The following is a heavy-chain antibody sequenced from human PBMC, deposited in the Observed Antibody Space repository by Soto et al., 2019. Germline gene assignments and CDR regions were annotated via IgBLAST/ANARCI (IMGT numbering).Heavy chain of an antibody. Sequence: EVQLLESGGGLVQPGGSLRLSCAASGFTFTSYAMSWVRKAPGKGLEWVSAISASDGSTYYAGSVRGRFTISRDNSKNTLYLQMNSQKAADTAGYYGAEDGVGPKPYCFDYWGQASLVSFSS. J-gene: IGHJ4*02. CDR2: ISASDGST. D-gene: IGHD1-26*01. V-gene: IGHV3-23*01. CDR3: AEDGVGPKPYCFDY. CDR1: GFTFTSYA.